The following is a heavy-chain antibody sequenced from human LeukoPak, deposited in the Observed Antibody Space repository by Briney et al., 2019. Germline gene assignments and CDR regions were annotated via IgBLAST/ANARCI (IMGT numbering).Heavy chain of an antibody. V-gene: IGHV1-18*01. CDR1: GYTFTSSG. D-gene: IGHD2-2*01. Sequence: ASVKVSCKASGYTFTSSGISWVRQAPGQGLEWMGWISTHDVNTKYAQKLQGRVTLTTDTSTSTAYMELRSLRSDDTAVYYCATDLGYCSSATCDTFDYWGQGTLVTVSS. CDR3: ATDLGYCSSATCDTFDY. J-gene: IGHJ4*02. CDR2: ISTHDVNT.